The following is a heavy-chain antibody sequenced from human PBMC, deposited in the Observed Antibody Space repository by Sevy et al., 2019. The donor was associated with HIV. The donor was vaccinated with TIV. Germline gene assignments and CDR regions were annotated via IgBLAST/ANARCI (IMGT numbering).Heavy chain of an antibody. CDR1: GFTFSSYT. V-gene: IGHV3-23*01. Sequence: GGSLRLSCAASGFTFSSYTMTWVRQAPGKGLEWVSAISDRGHGTYYADSVKGRFTISIDNSKNTLYLQMNSLRAEDTAIYFCAKNQDAESGTGDYWGQGTLVTVSS. CDR3: AKNQDAESGTGDY. D-gene: IGHD3-10*01. CDR2: ISDRGHGT. J-gene: IGHJ4*02.